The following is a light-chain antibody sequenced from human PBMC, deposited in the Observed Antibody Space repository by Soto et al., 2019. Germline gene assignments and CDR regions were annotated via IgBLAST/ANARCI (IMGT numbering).Light chain of an antibody. CDR3: LQDYYLPWT. Sequence: IEMTQSPSTLSSSVGDRVTITCRASEDIRTWLAWYEQRPGQAPKVLIYVASHLQGGVPSRFSGSADGTDFSLTISSLQAEDVATYYCLQDYYLPWTFGEGTKVDIK. V-gene: IGKV1-6*01. CDR2: VAS. J-gene: IGKJ1*01. CDR1: EDIRTW.